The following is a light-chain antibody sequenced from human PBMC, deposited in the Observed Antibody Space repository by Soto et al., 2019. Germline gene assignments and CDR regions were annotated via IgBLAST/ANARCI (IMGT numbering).Light chain of an antibody. CDR3: SSYTSSSTLSV. V-gene: IGLV2-14*01. Sequence: QSALTQPASVSGSPGQSITISCTGTSSDVGGYNYVSWYQQHPGKAPKLMIFDVSNRPSGVSNRFSGSKSGNTASLTISGRQAEDDADYYCSSYTSSSTLSVFGTGTKLTVL. CDR2: DVS. J-gene: IGLJ1*01. CDR1: SSDVGGYNY.